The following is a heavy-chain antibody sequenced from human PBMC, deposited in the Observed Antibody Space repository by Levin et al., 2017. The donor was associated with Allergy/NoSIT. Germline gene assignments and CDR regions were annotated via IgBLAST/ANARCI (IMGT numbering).Heavy chain of an antibody. Sequence: ETLSLTCAASGFSVSNSSMNWVRQAPGKGLEWVSVLYVGGTPYYADSVKGRFTISRDNSKNTLSLQMNSLRAEDTAVYYCARAASVTVATRYFDFWGQGTLVTVSS. D-gene: IGHD2-21*02. CDR3: ARAASVTVATRYFDF. CDR2: LYVGGTP. V-gene: IGHV3-53*01. J-gene: IGHJ4*02. CDR1: GFSVSNSS.